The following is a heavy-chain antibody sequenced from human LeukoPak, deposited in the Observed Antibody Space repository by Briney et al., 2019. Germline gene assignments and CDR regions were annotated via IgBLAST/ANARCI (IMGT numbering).Heavy chain of an antibody. CDR3: ARDGYYYDSSGSI. CDR2: ISYDGSNK. V-gene: IGHV3-30*04. CDR1: GFTFSSYA. J-gene: IGHJ3*02. D-gene: IGHD3-22*01. Sequence: GRSLRLSCAASGFTFSSYAMHWVRQAPGKGLEWVAVISYDGSNKKYADSVKGRFTISRDNAKNSLYLQMNSLRAEDTALYYCARDGYYYDSSGSIWGQGTMVIVSS.